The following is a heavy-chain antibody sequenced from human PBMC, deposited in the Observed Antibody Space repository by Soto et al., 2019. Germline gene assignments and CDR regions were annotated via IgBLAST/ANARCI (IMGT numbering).Heavy chain of an antibody. CDR3: ARRRVLYFDWLSWKNDAFDI. D-gene: IGHD3-9*01. CDR2: MNPNSGNT. Sequence: ASVKGSCKASGYAFTSYDINWVRQATGQGLEWMGWMNPNSGNTGYAQKFQGRVTMTRNTSISTAYMELSSMRTEDTAVYYCARRRVLYFDWLSWKNDAFDIWGQGTMVTVSS. V-gene: IGHV1-8*01. J-gene: IGHJ3*02. CDR1: GYAFTSYD.